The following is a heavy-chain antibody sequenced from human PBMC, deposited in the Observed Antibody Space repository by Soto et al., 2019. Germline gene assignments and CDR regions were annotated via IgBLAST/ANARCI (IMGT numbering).Heavy chain of an antibody. J-gene: IGHJ4*02. V-gene: IGHV3-21*01. D-gene: IGHD5-18*01. CDR1: GFTFSNYK. Sequence: EVQLVESGGGLVKPGGSLRLSCAVFGFTFSNYKMSWVRQAPGKGLEWVSSVSSTSGYIYYGDSVKGRFTISRDNAKNSLYLQMNSLRGEDTAVYYCARANVDTSVVNEYYFDYWGQGTLVTVSS. CDR3: ARANVDTSVVNEYYFDY. CDR2: VSSTSGYI.